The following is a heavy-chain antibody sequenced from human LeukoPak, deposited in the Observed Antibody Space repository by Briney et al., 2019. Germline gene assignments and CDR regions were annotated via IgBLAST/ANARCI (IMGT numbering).Heavy chain of an antibody. J-gene: IGHJ4*02. D-gene: IGHD6-6*01. CDR1: GLTFSSYA. CDR2: ISGSGGST. V-gene: IGHV3-23*01. CDR3: AKDTHPFMHTPAIAARLDY. Sequence: GGSLRLSCAASGLTFSSYAMSWVRQAPGKGLEWVSAISGSGGSTYYADSVKGLFTISRDNSKNTLYLQMNSLRAEDTAVYYCAKDTHPFMHTPAIAARLDYWGQGTLVTVSS.